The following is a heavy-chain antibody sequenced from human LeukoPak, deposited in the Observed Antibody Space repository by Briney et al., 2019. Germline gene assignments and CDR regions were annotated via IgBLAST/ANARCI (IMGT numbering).Heavy chain of an antibody. CDR3: ASLAAAGIAGFDH. CDR2: ISSSSSTI. J-gene: IGHJ4*02. V-gene: IGHV3-48*01. CDR1: GFTFSSYS. D-gene: IGHD6-13*01. Sequence: GGSLRLSCAASGFTFSSYSMNWVRQAPGKGLEWVSYISSSSSTIYYADSVKGRFTISRDNAKNSLYLQVNSLRAEDTAVYYCASLAAAGIAGFDHWGQGTLVIVSS.